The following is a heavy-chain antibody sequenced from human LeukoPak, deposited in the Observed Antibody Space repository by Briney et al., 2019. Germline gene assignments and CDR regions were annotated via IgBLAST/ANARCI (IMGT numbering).Heavy chain of an antibody. V-gene: IGHV3-74*01. CDR3: ARVTRWDWYFDL. D-gene: IGHD5-24*01. J-gene: IGHJ2*01. CDR2: IYSDGSTV. CDR1: GFTFSDHW. Sequence: PGGPLRLXCAASGFTFSDHWMHWVRQAPGKGLVWISRIYSDGSTVNYADSVKGRFTISRDNAKNTLYLQMNSLRAEDTALYYCARVTRWDWYFDLWGRGALVTVSS.